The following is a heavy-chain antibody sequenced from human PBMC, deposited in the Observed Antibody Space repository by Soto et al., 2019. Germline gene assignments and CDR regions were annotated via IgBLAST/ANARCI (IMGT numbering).Heavy chain of an antibody. Sequence: QVQLQESGPGLVKPSQTLSLTCTVSGGSISSGNYYWSWIRQPPGKGLEWIGFMSYSGSTSYNASLKSRVTISVDTAKGQFSLSLSFVTAADTAVYYCATMGTPATGLYYFDNWGQGTLVTVSS. D-gene: IGHD1-7*01. V-gene: IGHV4-30-4*01. CDR2: MSYSGST. CDR1: GGSISSGNYY. CDR3: ATMGTPATGLYYFDN. J-gene: IGHJ4*02.